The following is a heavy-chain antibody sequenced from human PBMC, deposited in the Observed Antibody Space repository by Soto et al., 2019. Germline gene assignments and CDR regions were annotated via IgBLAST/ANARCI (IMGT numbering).Heavy chain of an antibody. CDR1: GFTFSSYG. CDR2: ISYDGSNK. V-gene: IGHV3-30*03. Sequence: QVQLVESGGGVVQPGRSLRLSCAASGFTFSSYGMHWVRQAPGKGLEWVAVISYDGSNKYYADSVKGRFTISRDNSKNTLYLQMNSLRAEDTAVYYCAIDLWRGDYVFPNPWGQGTLVTVSS. J-gene: IGHJ5*02. CDR3: AIDLWRGDYVFPNP. D-gene: IGHD4-17*01.